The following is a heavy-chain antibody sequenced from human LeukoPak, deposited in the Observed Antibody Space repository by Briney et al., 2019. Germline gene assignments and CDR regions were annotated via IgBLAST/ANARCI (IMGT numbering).Heavy chain of an antibody. J-gene: IGHJ4*02. D-gene: IGHD3-22*01. CDR3: ARTYYYDSSGYYPFDY. CDR1: GDSISTYY. CDR2: IYHSGST. Sequence: SETLSLTCTVSGDSISTYYWGWIRQPPGKGLEWIGSIYHSGSTYYNPSLKSRVTISVDTSKNQFSLKLSSVTAADTAVYYCARTYYYDSSGYYPFDYWGQGTLVTVSS. V-gene: IGHV4-38-2*02.